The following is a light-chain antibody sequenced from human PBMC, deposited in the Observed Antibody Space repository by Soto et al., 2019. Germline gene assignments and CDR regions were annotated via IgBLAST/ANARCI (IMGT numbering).Light chain of an antibody. CDR2: SNN. J-gene: IGLJ1*01. CDR1: SSNIGGRA. V-gene: IGLV1-44*01. Sequence: SALTQPPSASGTPGQSVTISCSGSSSNIGGRAASWYQQLPGTAPKLLINSNNQRPSGVPDRFSGSKSGTSASLAISGLQSGDEADYYCAAWDDSLNIFVFGTGTKVTVL. CDR3: AAWDDSLNIFV.